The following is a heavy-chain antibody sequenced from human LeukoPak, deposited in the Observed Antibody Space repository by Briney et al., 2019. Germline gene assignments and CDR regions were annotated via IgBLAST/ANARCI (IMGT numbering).Heavy chain of an antibody. D-gene: IGHD2/OR15-2a*01. V-gene: IGHV4-59*01. CDR2: VYHSGST. CDR1: GGSIRPNY. CDR3: AKMGGQFYDSATYDPIWFDH. Sequence: PSETLSLTCTVSGGSIRPNYWSWIRQAPRKGLEWIGYVYHSGSTNVSPSLNSRATISVDMSQNQISLKLTSVTAADTALYYCAKMGGQFYDSATYDPIWFDHWGQGILVTVSS. J-gene: IGHJ5*02.